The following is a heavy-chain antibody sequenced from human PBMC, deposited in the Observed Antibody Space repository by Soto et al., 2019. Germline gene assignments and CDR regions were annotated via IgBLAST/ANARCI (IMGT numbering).Heavy chain of an antibody. CDR3: ARDGYGDYGY. CDR1: GYTFTSNG. Sequence: QVQLVQSGAEVKKPGTSVKVSCKASGYTFTSNGISWVRQAPGQGLEWMGWSSTYNGNTNYAQKRQGRVTMTRDTSTSIAYMELRDLRSDDTAVYYCARDGYGDYGYWGQGSLVTVSS. V-gene: IGHV1-18*01. D-gene: IGHD4-17*01. J-gene: IGHJ4*02. CDR2: SSTYNGNT.